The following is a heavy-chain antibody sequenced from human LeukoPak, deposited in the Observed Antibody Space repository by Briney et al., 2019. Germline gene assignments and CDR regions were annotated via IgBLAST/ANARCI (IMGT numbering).Heavy chain of an antibody. V-gene: IGHV3-30*03. CDR1: GFTFSTYD. D-gene: IGHD5-24*01. J-gene: IGHJ4*02. CDR2: ISYDGSNK. CDR3: ARKEMAPN. Sequence: SGGSLRPSCAASGFTFSTYDMHWVRQAPGKGLEWVAVISYDGSNKYYADSVKGRFTISRDNSKNTLYLQMNSLRAEDTAVYYCARKEMAPNWGQGTLVTVSS.